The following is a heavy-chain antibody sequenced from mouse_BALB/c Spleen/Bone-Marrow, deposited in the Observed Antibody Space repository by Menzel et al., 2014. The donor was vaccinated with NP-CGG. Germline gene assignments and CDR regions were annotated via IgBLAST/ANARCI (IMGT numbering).Heavy chain of an antibody. CDR1: GYAFTNYW. CDR2: INPGSGGV. D-gene: IGHD2-4*01. CDR3: SREITRYAVDY. Sequence: VKLQESGAELVRPGTSVKVSCKASGYAFTNYWIEWVKQRPGQGLEWIGVINPGSGGVNYNEKFKGKATLTADKSSSTAYIQLSSLTPDDSAVYFCSREITRYAVDYWGQGTSVTVSS. J-gene: IGHJ4*01. V-gene: IGHV1-54*01.